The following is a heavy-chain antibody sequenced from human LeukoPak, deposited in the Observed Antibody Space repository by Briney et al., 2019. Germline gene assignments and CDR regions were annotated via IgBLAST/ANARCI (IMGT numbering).Heavy chain of an antibody. Sequence: SETLSLTCTVSGGSISSSSYYWGWIRQPPGKGLEWIGSIYYSGSTYYNLSLKSRVTISVDTSKNQFSLKLSSVTAADTAVYYCARGGSSWYTVAAFDFWGQGTMVTVSS. CDR1: GGSISSSSYY. CDR3: ARGGSSWYTVAAFDF. CDR2: IYYSGST. D-gene: IGHD6-13*01. J-gene: IGHJ3*01. V-gene: IGHV4-39*07.